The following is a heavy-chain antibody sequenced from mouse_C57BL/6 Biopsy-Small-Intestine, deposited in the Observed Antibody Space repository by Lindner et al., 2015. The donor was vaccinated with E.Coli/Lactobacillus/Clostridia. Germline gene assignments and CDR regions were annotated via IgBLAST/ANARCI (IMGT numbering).Heavy chain of an antibody. CDR2: MNPNSGNT. CDR1: GYTFTSYD. J-gene: IGHJ4*01. Sequence: SVKVSCKASGYTFTSYDIDWVRQATGQGLEWMGWMNPNSGNTDYAQKFQGRVTMTRNTSINTAYMELSSLTSEDTAVYYCVRGRDYYGPGPLFDPWGQGTLVTVSS. V-gene: IGHV1-81*01. D-gene: IGHD1-1*02. CDR3: VRGRDYYGPGPLFDP.